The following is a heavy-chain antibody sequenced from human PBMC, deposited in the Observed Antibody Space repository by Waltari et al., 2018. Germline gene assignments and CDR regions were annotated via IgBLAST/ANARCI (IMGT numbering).Heavy chain of an antibody. CDR3: VRQSPQIRCFDWGQLPHDTFDV. CDR2: INHSVGT. CDR1: GGSFSGYY. Sequence: QVQLQQWGTGLLKPSETLSLTCAVYGGSFSGYYWTWIRQSPGKGLEWIGEINHSVGTNYSPSLAGRVTISVDASKSQFFLSLNSVTAADTAVYYCVRQSPQIRCFDWGQLPHDTFDVWGQGTMVTVSS. D-gene: IGHD3-9*01. V-gene: IGHV4-34*01. J-gene: IGHJ3*01.